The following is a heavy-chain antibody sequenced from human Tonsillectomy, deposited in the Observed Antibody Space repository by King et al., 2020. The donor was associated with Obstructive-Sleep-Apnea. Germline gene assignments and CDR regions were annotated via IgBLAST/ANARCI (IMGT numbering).Heavy chain of an antibody. CDR2: ISYDGSNK. V-gene: IGHV3-30*04. D-gene: IGHD3/OR15-3a*01. CDR1: GFTFSSYA. CDR3: ARDVDWLTPPDD. J-gene: IGHJ4*02. Sequence: VQLVESGGGVVQPGRSLRLSCAASGFTFSSYAMHWVRQAPGKGLEWVAVISYDGSNKYYADSVKGRFTISRDNSKNTLYLQMNSLRAEDTAVYYCARDVDWLTPPDDWGQGTLVTASS.